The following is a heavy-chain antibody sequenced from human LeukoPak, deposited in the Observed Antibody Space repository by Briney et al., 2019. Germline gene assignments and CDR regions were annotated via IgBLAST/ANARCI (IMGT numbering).Heavy chain of an antibody. D-gene: IGHD6-13*01. Sequence: SQTLSLTCTVSGGSISSGSYYWSWIRQPAGKGLEWIGRIYTSGSTSGSTNYNPSLKSRVTISVDTSKNQFSLKLSSVTAADTAVYYCARDSRISAAGRGLYYFDYWGQGTLVTVSS. V-gene: IGHV4-61*02. CDR2: IYTSGSTSGST. J-gene: IGHJ4*02. CDR3: ARDSRISAAGRGLYYFDY. CDR1: GGSISSGSYY.